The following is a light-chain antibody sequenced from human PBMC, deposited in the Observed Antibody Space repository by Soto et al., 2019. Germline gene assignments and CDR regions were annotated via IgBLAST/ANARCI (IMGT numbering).Light chain of an antibody. CDR1: QSISSW. J-gene: IGKJ1*01. CDR3: QQYNNYPWT. CDR2: DAS. Sequence: DIQMTQSPSTLSASVGDRVTITCRARQSISSWLAWYQQKPGKAPKLLIYDASSLESGVPSRFSGSGSGTEFTLTISSLHPDDFATYYCQQYNNYPWTFGQGTKVEIK. V-gene: IGKV1-5*01.